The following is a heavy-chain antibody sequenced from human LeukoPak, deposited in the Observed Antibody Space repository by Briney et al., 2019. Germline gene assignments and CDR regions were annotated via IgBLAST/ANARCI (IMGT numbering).Heavy chain of an antibody. CDR1: GGFISSYC. J-gene: IGHJ5*02. D-gene: IGHD3-10*01. V-gene: IGHV4-59*12. CDR3: ARWRAGALNWFDP. Sequence: SETLSLTCTVSGGFISSYCWSWIRQPPGKGLEWIGYIYYSGSTNYNPSLKSRVTISVDTSKNQFSLKLSSVTAADTAVYYCARWRAGALNWFDPWGQGTLVTVSS. CDR2: IYYSGST.